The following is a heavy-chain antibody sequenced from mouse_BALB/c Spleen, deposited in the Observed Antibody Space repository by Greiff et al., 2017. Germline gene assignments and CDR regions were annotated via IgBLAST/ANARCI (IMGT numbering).Heavy chain of an antibody. J-gene: IGHJ4*01. Sequence: VQGVESGPGLVAPSQSLSITCSVSGFSLTSYGVHWVRQSPGKGLEWLGVIWSGGSTDYNAAFISRLSISKDNSKSQVFFKMNSLQANDTAIYYCARNYYADYAMDDWGQGTSVTVSS. CDR3: ARNYYADYAMDD. CDR1: GFSLTSYG. D-gene: IGHD1-1*01. V-gene: IGHV2-2*02. CDR2: IWSGGST.